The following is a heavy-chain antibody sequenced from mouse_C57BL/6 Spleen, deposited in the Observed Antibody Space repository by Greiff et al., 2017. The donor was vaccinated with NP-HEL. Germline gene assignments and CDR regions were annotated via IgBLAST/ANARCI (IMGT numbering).Heavy chain of an antibody. V-gene: IGHV5-6*02. CDR2: ISSGGSYT. D-gene: IGHD2-4*01. CDR3: ARHGGLREGNDAMDY. CDR1: GFTFSSYG. J-gene: IGHJ4*01. Sequence: DVKLVESGGDLVKPGGSLKLSCAASGFTFSSYGMSWVRQTPDKRLEWVATISSGGSYTYYPDSVKGRFTISRDNAKNTLYLQMSSLKSEDTAMYYCARHGGLREGNDAMDYWGQGTSVTVSS.